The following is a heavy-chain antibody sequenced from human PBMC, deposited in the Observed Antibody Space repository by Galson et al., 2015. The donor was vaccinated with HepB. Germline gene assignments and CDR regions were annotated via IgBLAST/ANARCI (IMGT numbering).Heavy chain of an antibody. J-gene: IGHJ5*02. CDR1: GGTFSSYA. CDR2: IIPAFGTT. V-gene: IGHV1-69*13. CDR3: AREVTYSFYDSGSWFDP. D-gene: IGHD3-10*01. Sequence: SVKVSCKASGGTFSSYAITWVRQAPGQGLEWMGGIIPAFGTTKYAQKFQDRVTITADEVTSTAYMELSGLRSEDTAVYYCAREVTYSFYDSGSWFDPWGQGTLVTVSS.